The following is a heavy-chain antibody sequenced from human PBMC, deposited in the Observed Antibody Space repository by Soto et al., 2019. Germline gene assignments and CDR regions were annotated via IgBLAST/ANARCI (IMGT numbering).Heavy chain of an antibody. Sequence: EVQLVESGGGLVQPGGSLRLSCTASGFTFNTYWMTWVRQAPGKGLEWVASIKHDGSDSWNVDSAEGRLIASRDNAKNTLFLQMDSLRDEDTAVYYCARERGYYFDIWGQGTLVTVSS. J-gene: IGHJ4*02. CDR1: GFTFNTYW. V-gene: IGHV3-7*01. CDR3: ARERGYYFDI. D-gene: IGHD2-15*01. CDR2: IKHDGSDS.